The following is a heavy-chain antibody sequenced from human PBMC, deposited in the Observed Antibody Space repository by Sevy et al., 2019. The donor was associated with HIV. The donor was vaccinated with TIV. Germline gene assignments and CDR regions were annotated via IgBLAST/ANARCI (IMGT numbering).Heavy chain of an antibody. CDR1: GFTFSSYA. Sequence: GGSLRLSCAASGFTFSSYAMNWVRQAPGKGLEWVSSIFGDGDITYYADSVKGRFTISRDKSNNTLYLQMHSLRAEDTAVYYCAGGRYDSSGSFDAFDIWGQGTMVTVSS. D-gene: IGHD3-22*01. CDR3: AGGRYDSSGSFDAFDI. J-gene: IGHJ3*02. CDR2: IFGDGDIT. V-gene: IGHV3-23*01.